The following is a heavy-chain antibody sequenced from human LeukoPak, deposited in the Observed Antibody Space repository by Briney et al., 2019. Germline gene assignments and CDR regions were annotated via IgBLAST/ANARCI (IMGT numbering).Heavy chain of an antibody. CDR3: AREGGCSVGSCYLDY. Sequence: SETLSLTCAVYGGSFSGYYWSWIRQPPGKGLEWIGFIYDSGSTNSNPLLKSRVTLSVDTSKNQFSLRLSSVTAADTAVYYCAREGGCSVGSCYLDYWGQGTLVTVSS. CDR1: GGSFSGYY. J-gene: IGHJ4*02. CDR2: IYDSGST. V-gene: IGHV4-59*01. D-gene: IGHD2-15*01.